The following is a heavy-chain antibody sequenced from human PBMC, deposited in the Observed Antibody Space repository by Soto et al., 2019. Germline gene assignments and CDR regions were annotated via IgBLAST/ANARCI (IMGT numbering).Heavy chain of an antibody. D-gene: IGHD2-2*01. V-gene: IGHV3-74*01. CDR3: ARGGVPAAMSY. CDR1: GFTFSSFW. CDR2: INSDGSNT. Sequence: EVQLVESGGGLVQPGGSLRLSCAASGFTFSSFWMHWVRQAPGEGLVWVSRINSDGSNTNYADSVKGRFTISRDNAKNTLYLQMNSLRAEDTAVYYCARGGVPAAMSYWGQGTLVIVSS. J-gene: IGHJ4*02.